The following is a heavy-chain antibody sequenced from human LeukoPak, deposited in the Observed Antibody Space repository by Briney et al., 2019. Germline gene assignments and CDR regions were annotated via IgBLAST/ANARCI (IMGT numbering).Heavy chain of an antibody. CDR2: INPNSGGT. CDR3: ASLGPTVTTGDYYMDV. V-gene: IGHV1-2*02. J-gene: IGHJ6*03. CDR1: GYTFTGYY. D-gene: IGHD4-17*01. Sequence: ASVKVSCKASGYTFTGYYMHWVRQAPGQGLEWMGWINPNSGGTNYAQKFQGRVTMTRDTSISTAYMELSSLRSEDTAVYYCASLGPTVTTGDYYMDVWGKGTTVTISS.